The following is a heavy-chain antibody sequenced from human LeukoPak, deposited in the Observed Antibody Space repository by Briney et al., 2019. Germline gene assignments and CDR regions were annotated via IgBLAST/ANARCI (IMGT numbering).Heavy chain of an antibody. CDR1: GFTFSNAW. V-gene: IGHV3-66*04. J-gene: IGHJ4*02. D-gene: IGHD3-22*01. CDR3: ARHFYDSSGYPPGY. CDR2: IYSGGST. Sequence: GGSLRLSCAASGFTFSNAWMSWVRQAPGKGLEWVSVIYSGGSTYYADSVKGRFTISRDNSKNTLYLQMNSLRAEDTAVYYCARHFYDSSGYPPGYWGQGTLVTVSS.